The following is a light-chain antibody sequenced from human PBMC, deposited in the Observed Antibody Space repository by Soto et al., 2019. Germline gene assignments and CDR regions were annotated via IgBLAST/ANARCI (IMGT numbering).Light chain of an antibody. J-gene: IGKJ1*01. CDR3: LQQNTSPWT. CDR1: QDIRND. Sequence: DIQMTQSPSSLSASVGDRVTITCRPSQDIRNDLGWFQLKPGKAPKRLIYAASRLQSGVPSRFGGSGSGTEFTLTISSLQPEDFASYYCLQQNTSPWTFGPGTKVDIK. V-gene: IGKV1-17*01. CDR2: AAS.